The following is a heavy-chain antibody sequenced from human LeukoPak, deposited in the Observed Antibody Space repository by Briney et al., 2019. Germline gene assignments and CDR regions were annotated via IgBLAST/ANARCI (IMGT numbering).Heavy chain of an antibody. CDR3: ARGLKPGRYCSSTSCYDRALDFGYGMDV. V-gene: IGHV4-34*01. D-gene: IGHD2-2*01. CDR1: GRSFSGYY. CDR2: INHSGST. J-gene: IGHJ6*02. Sequence: SETLSLTCAVYGRSFSGYYWSWIRQPPGKGLEWIGEINHSGSTNYNPSLKSRVTISVDTSKNQFSLKLSSVTAADTAVYYCARGLKPGRYCSSTSCYDRALDFGYGMDVWGQGTTVTVSS.